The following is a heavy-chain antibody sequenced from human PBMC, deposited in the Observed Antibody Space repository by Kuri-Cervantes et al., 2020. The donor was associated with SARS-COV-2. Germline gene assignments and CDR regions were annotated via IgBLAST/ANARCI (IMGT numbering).Heavy chain of an antibody. D-gene: IGHD1-20*01. CDR2: ISRTSGTI. CDR1: GFTFSLYN. J-gene: IGHJ5*02. Sequence: GGSLRLSCAASGFTFSLYNMNWVRQVPGKGLEWISYISRTSGTIYYADSVKGRFTISRDNAENALYLQMNSLRVEDTAVYYCARAGAVGITGTINWFDPWGQGTLVTVSS. CDR3: ARAGAVGITGTINWFDP. V-gene: IGHV3-48*01.